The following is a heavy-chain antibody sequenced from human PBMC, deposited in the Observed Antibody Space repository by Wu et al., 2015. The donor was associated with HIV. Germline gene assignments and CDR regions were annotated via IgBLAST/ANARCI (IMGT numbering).Heavy chain of an antibody. Sequence: QVQLVQSGAEVKKPGASVKVSCKASGYTFTSYGISWVRQAPGQGLEWMGWISAYNGNTNYAQKLQGRVTMTTDTSTSTAYMELRSLRSDDTAVYYCARDLGGGYSYGNGAFDIWGQGTMVTVSS. J-gene: IGHJ3*02. CDR2: ISAYNGNT. CDR3: ARDLGGGYSYGNGAFDI. CDR1: GYTFTSYG. D-gene: IGHD5-18*01. V-gene: IGHV1-18*01.